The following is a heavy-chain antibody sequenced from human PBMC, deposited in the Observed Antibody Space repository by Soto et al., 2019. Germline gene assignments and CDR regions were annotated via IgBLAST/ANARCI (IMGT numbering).Heavy chain of an antibody. CDR1: GFTFSSYS. J-gene: IGHJ4*02. V-gene: IGHV3-21*01. Sequence: GGSLRLSCAASGFTFSSYSMNWVRQAPGKGLEWVSSISSSSSYIYYADSVKGRFTISRDNAKNSLYLQMNSLRAEDTAVYYCSRDPVDTAMGYYFDYWGEGTLGTVS. CDR2: ISSSSSYI. D-gene: IGHD5-18*01. CDR3: SRDPVDTAMGYYFDY.